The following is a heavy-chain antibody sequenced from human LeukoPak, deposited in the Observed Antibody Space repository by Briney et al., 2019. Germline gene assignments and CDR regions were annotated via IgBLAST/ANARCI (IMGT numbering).Heavy chain of an antibody. D-gene: IGHD5-12*01. J-gene: IGHJ4*02. CDR3: ARIHSAYANS. CDR1: GGSISSYY. CDR2: LYYSGTP. Sequence: SETLSLTCTVSGGSISSYYWSWIRQPPGKGLEWIGSLYYSGTPYYNPSLKSRVTMSLDTSKNQFSLRLSSVTAADTAVYYCARIHSAYANSWGQGTLVSVSS. V-gene: IGHV4-59*04.